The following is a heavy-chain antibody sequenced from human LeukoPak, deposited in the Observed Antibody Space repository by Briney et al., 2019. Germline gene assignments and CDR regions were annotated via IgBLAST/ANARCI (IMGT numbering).Heavy chain of an antibody. CDR2: ISYDGSNK. Sequence: GGSLRLSCAASGFTFSSYGMHWVRQAPGKGLEWVAVISYDGSNKYYADSVKGRFTISRDNSKNTLYLQMNSLRAEDTAVYYCARDQIVVVVAATQWSGIFDYWGQGTLVTVSS. V-gene: IGHV3-30*03. CDR1: GFTFSSYG. D-gene: IGHD2-15*01. CDR3: ARDQIVVVVAATQWSGIFDY. J-gene: IGHJ4*02.